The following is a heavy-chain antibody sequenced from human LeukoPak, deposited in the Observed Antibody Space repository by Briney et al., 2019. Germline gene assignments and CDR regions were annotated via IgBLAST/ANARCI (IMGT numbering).Heavy chain of an antibody. D-gene: IGHD1-26*01. CDR3: ARGAQSGGYSGPFDI. CDR2: IWFGGSNT. J-gene: IGHJ3*02. V-gene: IGHV3-33*01. CDR1: GFTFSGYA. Sequence: GTSLRLSCTPSGFTFSGYAMHWVRQAPGKGLGWVAVIWFGGSNTYYADSVKGRFTISRDNSKNTLYLQMNSLRAEDTAVYYCARGAQSGGYSGPFDIWGQGTMVTVSS.